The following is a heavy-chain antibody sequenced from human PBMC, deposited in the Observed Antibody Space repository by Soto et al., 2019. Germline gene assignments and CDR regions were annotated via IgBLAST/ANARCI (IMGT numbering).Heavy chain of an antibody. CDR3: AKDEGGAVYYYYYGMDV. V-gene: IGHV3-23*01. J-gene: IGHJ6*02. Sequence: EVQLLESGGGLVQPGGSLRLSCAASGFTFSSYAMSWVRQAPGKGLEWVSAISGSGGSTYYAYSVKGRFTITRDNSNNTLYLQMTSMRAEDTAVYYCAKDEGGAVYYYYYGMDVWGQGTTVTVSS. CDR1: GFTFSSYA. D-gene: IGHD1-26*01. CDR2: ISGSGGST.